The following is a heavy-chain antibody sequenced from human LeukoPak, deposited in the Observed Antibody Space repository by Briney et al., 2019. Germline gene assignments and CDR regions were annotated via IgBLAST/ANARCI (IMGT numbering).Heavy chain of an antibody. D-gene: IGHD5-18*01. CDR3: ARAGYSYGYFDY. CDR1: GFTVSSNY. Sequence: PGGSLRLSCAASGFTVSSNYMSWVRQAPGKGLEWVSLIYSGGSTYYADSVKGRFTISRDNAKNSLYLQMNSLRAEDTAVYYCARAGYSYGYFDYWGQGTLVTVSS. V-gene: IGHV3-53*01. CDR2: IYSGGST. J-gene: IGHJ4*02.